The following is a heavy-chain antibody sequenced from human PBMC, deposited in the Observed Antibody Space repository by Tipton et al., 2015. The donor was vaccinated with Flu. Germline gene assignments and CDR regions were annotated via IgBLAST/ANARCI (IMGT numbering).Heavy chain of an antibody. Sequence: GSLRFSCAASGFTVSGNYKSWVRQAPGKGLEWVSVIYSGGSTYYADSVKGRFTISRDNSKNTLYLQMNSLRAEDTAVYYCARGTVVTFFGMDVWGQGTTVTVSS. D-gene: IGHD2-21*02. J-gene: IGHJ6*02. CDR1: GFTVSGNY. CDR3: ARGTVVTFFGMDV. V-gene: IGHV3-53*01. CDR2: IYSGGST.